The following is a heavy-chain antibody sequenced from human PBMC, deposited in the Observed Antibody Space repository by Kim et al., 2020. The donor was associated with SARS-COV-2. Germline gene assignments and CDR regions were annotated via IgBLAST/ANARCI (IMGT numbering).Heavy chain of an antibody. CDR1: GFTFSSYW. V-gene: IGHV3-7*01. Sequence: GGSLRLSCAASGFTFSSYWMSWVRQAPGKGLEWVANIKQDGSEKYYVDSVKGRFTISRDNAKNSLYLQMSSLRAEDTAVYYCAREVVINYYGMDVWGQGTTVTVSS. CDR3: AREVVINYYGMDV. CDR2: IKQDGSEK. J-gene: IGHJ6*02. D-gene: IGHD2-2*01.